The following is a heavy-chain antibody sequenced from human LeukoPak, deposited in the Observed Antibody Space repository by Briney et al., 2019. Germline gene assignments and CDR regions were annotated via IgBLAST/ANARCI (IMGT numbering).Heavy chain of an antibody. CDR2: IYHSGST. Sequence: PSETLSLTCTVSGYSISSGYYWGWIRQPPGKGLEWIGSIYHSGSTYYNPSLKSRVTISVDTSKNQFSLKLSSVTAADTAVYYCARVGGSRWSFDYLGQGTLVTVSS. CDR1: GYSISSGYY. D-gene: IGHD6-13*01. V-gene: IGHV4-38-2*02. CDR3: ARVGGSRWSFDY. J-gene: IGHJ4*02.